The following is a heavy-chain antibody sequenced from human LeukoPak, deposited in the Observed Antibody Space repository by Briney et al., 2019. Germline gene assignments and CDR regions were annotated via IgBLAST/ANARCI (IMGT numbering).Heavy chain of an antibody. Sequence: PGGTLLLCCAAAGFTFSSYRMSWGRQATGKGGEEGANIKEEGREKYKGDSVKGRFTISRDNAKNSLYLQMNSLRAEDTAVYYCARANSGYDGGYYYYYYYMDVWGKGTTVTVSS. CDR3: ARANSGYDGGYYYYYYYMDV. CDR2: IKEEGREK. D-gene: IGHD5-12*01. J-gene: IGHJ6*03. CDR1: GFTFSSYR. V-gene: IGHV3-7*04.